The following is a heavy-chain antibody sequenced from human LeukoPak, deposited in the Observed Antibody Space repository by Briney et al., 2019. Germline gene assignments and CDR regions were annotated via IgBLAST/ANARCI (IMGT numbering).Heavy chain of an antibody. Sequence: ASVKVSCKASGYTFTGYYMHWVRQAPGQGLEWMGWINPNSGGTNYAQKFQGWVTMTRDTSISTAYMELSRLRSDDTAVYYCARSGRVTMVRGSWFDPWGQGTLVTVSS. J-gene: IGHJ5*02. CDR1: GYTFTGYY. CDR2: INPNSGGT. CDR3: ARSGRVTMVRGSWFDP. V-gene: IGHV1-2*04. D-gene: IGHD3-10*01.